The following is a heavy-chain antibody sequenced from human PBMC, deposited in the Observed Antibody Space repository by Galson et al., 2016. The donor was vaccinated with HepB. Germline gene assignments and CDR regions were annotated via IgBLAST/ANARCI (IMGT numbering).Heavy chain of an antibody. CDR2: ITSSSDTM. CDR1: GFIFSVYN. J-gene: IGHJ4*02. CDR3: ARDDYFRLGY. Sequence: SLRLSCAASGFIFSVYNMNWARQAPGKGLEWIAWITSSSDTMYYADSVKGRFTISRDNAKNSLYLGMNSLRDEDTAEYYCARDDYFRLGYWGQGTLVTVSS. D-gene: IGHD3-16*01. V-gene: IGHV3-48*02.